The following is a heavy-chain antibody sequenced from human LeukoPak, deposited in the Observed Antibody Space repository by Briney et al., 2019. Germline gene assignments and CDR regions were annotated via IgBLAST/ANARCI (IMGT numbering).Heavy chain of an antibody. CDR3: AGGASRYYFDY. CDR1: GLTVSSNY. Sequence: GGSLRLSCAASGLTVSSNYMSWVRQAPGKGLEWVSIIYSGGSTYYAGSVKGRFTISRDNSKNTLWLQMNSLRVEDTAVYYCAGGASRYYFDYWGQGTLVTVSS. V-gene: IGHV3-66*01. D-gene: IGHD3-16*01. J-gene: IGHJ4*02. CDR2: IYSGGST.